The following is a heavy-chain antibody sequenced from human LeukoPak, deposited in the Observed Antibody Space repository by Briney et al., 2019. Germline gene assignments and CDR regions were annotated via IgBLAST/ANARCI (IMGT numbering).Heavy chain of an antibody. CDR2: ISSSSSYI. J-gene: IGHJ4*02. Sequence: GGSLRLSCAASGFTFSSYSMNWVRQATGKGLEWVSSISSSSSYIYYADSVKGRFTISRDNAKNSLYLQMNSLRAEDTAVYYCARAYGSAGNNDYWGQGTLVTVSS. D-gene: IGHD3-10*01. V-gene: IGHV3-21*01. CDR3: ARAYGSAGNNDY. CDR1: GFTFSSYS.